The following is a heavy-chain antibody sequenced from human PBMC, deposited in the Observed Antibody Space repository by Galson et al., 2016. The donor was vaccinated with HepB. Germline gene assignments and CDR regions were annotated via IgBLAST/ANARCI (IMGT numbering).Heavy chain of an antibody. CDR3: AIHLLDYFDY. CDR1: GGSISSSIYY. J-gene: IGHJ4*02. V-gene: IGHV4-39*01. D-gene: IGHD2-21*01. CDR2: ISYSGST. Sequence: SETLSLTCTVSGGSISSSIYYWGWIRQPPGKGLEWIGSISYSGSTYYNPAHKSRVTMSVDTSKNQFSLKLSSVTAADTAVYYCAIHLLDYFDYWGQGTLVTVSS.